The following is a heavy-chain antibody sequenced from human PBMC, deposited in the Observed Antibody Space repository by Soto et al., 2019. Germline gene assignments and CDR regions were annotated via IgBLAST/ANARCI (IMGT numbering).Heavy chain of an antibody. CDR1: GASVSSGGYY. D-gene: IGHD3-10*01. CDR3: AREAGDNNIWLLDY. CDR2: IYYIGST. Sequence: NPSETLSLTCTVSGASVSSGGYYWSWIRQRPGKGLEWIGYIYYIGSTFYNPSLKSRVAMSLDTSKNQFSLNLSSVTAADTAVYYCAREAGDNNIWLLDYWGQGTLVTVSS. J-gene: IGHJ4*02. V-gene: IGHV4-31*03.